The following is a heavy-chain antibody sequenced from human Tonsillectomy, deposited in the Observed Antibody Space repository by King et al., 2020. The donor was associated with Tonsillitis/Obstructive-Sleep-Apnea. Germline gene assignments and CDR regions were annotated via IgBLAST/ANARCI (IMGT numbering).Heavy chain of an antibody. Sequence: VQLVEAGGGLVKPGGSLRLSCAASGFTFSDYYMSWIRQAPGKGLEWVSYISSSGSYTNYADSVKGRFTIPRDNAKNSLYLQMNSLRAEDTAVYYCARSPRGYSYGPNDAFDIWGQGTMVTVSS. CDR1: GFTFSDYY. V-gene: IGHV3-11*05. CDR3: ARSPRGYSYGPNDAFDI. D-gene: IGHD5-18*01. J-gene: IGHJ3*02. CDR2: ISSSGSYT.